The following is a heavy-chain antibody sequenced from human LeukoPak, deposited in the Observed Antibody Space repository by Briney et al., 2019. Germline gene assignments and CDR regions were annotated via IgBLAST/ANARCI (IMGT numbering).Heavy chain of an antibody. D-gene: IGHD2-15*01. J-gene: IGHJ3*02. CDR2: ISWNSGSI. CDR1: GFTFDDYA. CDR3: AKGGSAATLGGDAFDI. Sequence: GGSLRLSCAASGFTFDDYAMHWVRQAPGKGLEWVSGISWNSGSIGYADSVKGRFTISRDNAKNSLYLQMNSLRAEDMALYYCAKGGSAATLGGDAFDIWGQGTMVTVSS. V-gene: IGHV3-9*03.